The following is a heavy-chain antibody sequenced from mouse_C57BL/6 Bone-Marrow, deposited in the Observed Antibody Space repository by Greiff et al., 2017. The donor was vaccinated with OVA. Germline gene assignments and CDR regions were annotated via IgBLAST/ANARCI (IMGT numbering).Heavy chain of an antibody. CDR1: GYTFTSYW. V-gene: IGHV1-64*01. Sequence: QVQLKQSGAELVKPGASVKLSCKASGYTFTSYWMHWVKQRPGQGLEWIGMIHPNSGSTNYNEKFKSKATLTVDKSSSTAYMQLSSLTSEDSAVYYCARSWDDLDYWGQGTTLTVSS. CDR2: IHPNSGST. J-gene: IGHJ2*01. CDR3: ARSWDDLDY. D-gene: IGHD4-1*01.